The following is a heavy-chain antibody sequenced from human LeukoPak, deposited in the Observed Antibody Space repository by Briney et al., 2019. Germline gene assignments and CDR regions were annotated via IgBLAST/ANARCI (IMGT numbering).Heavy chain of an antibody. CDR2: MNPNSGNT. J-gene: IGHJ4*02. V-gene: IGHV1-8*01. Sequence: GASVKVSCKASGYTFTSYDINWVRQATGQGLEWMGWMNPNSGNTGYAQKFQGRVTMTRNTSISTAYMELSSLRSEDTAVYYCATALGTNYDSSGRNWGQGTLVTVSS. CDR1: GYTFTSYD. CDR3: ATALGTNYDSSGRN. D-gene: IGHD3-22*01.